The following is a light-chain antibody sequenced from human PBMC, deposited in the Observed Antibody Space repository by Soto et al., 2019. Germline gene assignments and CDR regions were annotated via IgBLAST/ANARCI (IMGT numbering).Light chain of an antibody. J-gene: IGLJ1*01. Sequence: QSALTQPHSVSGSPGQSVASSCSGTSSDVGGYNYVSWYQQHPGKAPKLIIFDVNKRPSGVPDRFSGSKSGSTASLTISGLQAEDEADYYCCSYGGSFYVVGTGTKLTVL. CDR3: CSYGGSFYV. CDR2: DVN. CDR1: SSDVGGYNY. V-gene: IGLV2-11*01.